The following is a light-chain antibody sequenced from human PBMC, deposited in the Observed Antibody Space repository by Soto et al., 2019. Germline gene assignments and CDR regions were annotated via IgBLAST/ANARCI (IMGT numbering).Light chain of an antibody. CDR2: SAF. V-gene: IGKV3-20*01. Sequence: EIVLTQSPGTLSLSPGERGTLSCRASQSVSSNYLAWYQQKPGEAPRLLIYSAFSRATGIPDRFSGSGSGTDFSLTISRLEPEAFSVYYCQYCGSSPLTFGQGTKVEIK. J-gene: IGKJ1*01. CDR1: QSVSSNY. CDR3: QYCGSSPLT.